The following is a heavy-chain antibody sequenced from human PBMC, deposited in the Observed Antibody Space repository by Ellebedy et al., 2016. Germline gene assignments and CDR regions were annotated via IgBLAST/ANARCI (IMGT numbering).Heavy chain of an antibody. J-gene: IGHJ4*02. V-gene: IGHV3-23*01. Sequence: GGSLRLSCAASGFTFSSYVMSWVRQAPGKGLEWVSTISSSGGSTYYADSVKGRFTISRDNSKNTLYLQINSLRAEDTAVYYCARDCDSSGYYPCYFDFWGQGTLVTVSS. D-gene: IGHD3-22*01. CDR1: GFTFSSYV. CDR2: ISSSGGST. CDR3: ARDCDSSGYYPCYFDF.